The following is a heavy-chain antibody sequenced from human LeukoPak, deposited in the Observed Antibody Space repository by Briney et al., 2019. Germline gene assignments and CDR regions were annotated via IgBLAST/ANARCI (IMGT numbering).Heavy chain of an antibody. J-gene: IGHJ4*02. D-gene: IGHD3-3*01. Sequence: SVKVSCKASGGTFSSYAISWVRQAPGQGLEWMGGIIPIFGTANYAQKFQGRVTITADESTSTAYMELSSLRSEDTAVYYCARETYDFWSGYYTGIDYWGQGTLVTVSS. V-gene: IGHV1-69*13. CDR2: IIPIFGTA. CDR1: GGTFSSYA. CDR3: ARETYDFWSGYYTGIDY.